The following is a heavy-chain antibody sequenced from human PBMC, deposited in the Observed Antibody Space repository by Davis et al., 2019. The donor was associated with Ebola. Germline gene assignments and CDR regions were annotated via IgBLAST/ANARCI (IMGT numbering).Heavy chain of an antibody. CDR1: GFSLSTRGVG. V-gene: IGHV2-5*02. CDR2: IYWDDDK. J-gene: IGHJ4*02. D-gene: IGHD3-16*01. Sequence: SGPTLVKPTQTLTLTCTFSGFSLSTRGVGVGWIRQPPGKALEWLAVIYWDDDKRYSPSLKTRLTITKDTSKNQVVRTMTNMDPVDTATYCCVYGTEGDYWGQGTLVTVSS. CDR3: VYGTEGDY.